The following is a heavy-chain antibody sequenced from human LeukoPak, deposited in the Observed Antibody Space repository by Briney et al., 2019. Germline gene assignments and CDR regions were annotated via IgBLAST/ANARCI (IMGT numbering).Heavy chain of an antibody. V-gene: IGHV4-59*01. CDR2: AYYSGST. CDR1: GGSISSYY. CDR3: ASRSGRNYYGMDV. Sequence: SGTLSLTCTVSGGSISSYYWNWIRQPPGKALEWLGYAYYSGSTNYNPSLKTRLTISVDTSKAQFSLTLSSVTAADTAIYYCASRSGRNYYGMDVWGQGTTVIVSS. D-gene: IGHD3-10*01. J-gene: IGHJ6*02.